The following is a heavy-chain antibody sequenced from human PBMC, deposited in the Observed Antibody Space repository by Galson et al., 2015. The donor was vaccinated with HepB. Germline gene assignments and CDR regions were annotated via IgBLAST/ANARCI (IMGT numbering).Heavy chain of an antibody. Sequence: SLRLSCAASGFTFSTYSMTWVRQAAGKGLEWVANITIGGSEKYYGDSVRGRFTLSRDNVKNSLYLQMNSLRAEDTAVYYCATDLYYSDYWGQGTLVTVSS. CDR2: ITIGGSEK. J-gene: IGHJ4*02. CDR3: ATDLYYSDY. V-gene: IGHV3-7*03. CDR1: GFTFSTYS.